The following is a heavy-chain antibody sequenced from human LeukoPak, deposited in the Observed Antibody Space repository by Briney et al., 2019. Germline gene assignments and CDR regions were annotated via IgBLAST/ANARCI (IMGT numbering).Heavy chain of an antibody. V-gene: IGHV3-66*01. CDR1: GFTVSTNY. J-gene: IGHJ4*02. D-gene: IGHD3-10*01. Sequence: GGSLRLSCAASGFTVSTNYMSWVRQAPGKGLEWVSLLYSGGDTTYADSVEGRFTISRDNYKNTVYLQMNSLRAEDTAIYYCTRDRSSMVRGNFFGYWGQGTLVTVSS. CDR2: LYSGGDT. CDR3: TRDRSSMVRGNFFGY.